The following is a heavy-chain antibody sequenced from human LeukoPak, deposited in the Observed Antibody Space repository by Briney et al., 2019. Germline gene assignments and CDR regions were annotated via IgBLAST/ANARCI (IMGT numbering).Heavy chain of an antibody. CDR3: ARSGIAVAGRGLVDY. CDR1: GYTFTGYY. Sequence: ASVKVSCKASGYTFTGYYMHWVRQAPGQGLECMGWINPNSGGTNYAQKFQGRVTMTRDTSISTAYMELSRLRSDDTAVYYCARSGIAVAGRGLVDYWGQGTLVTVSS. D-gene: IGHD6-19*01. V-gene: IGHV1-2*02. J-gene: IGHJ4*02. CDR2: INPNSGGT.